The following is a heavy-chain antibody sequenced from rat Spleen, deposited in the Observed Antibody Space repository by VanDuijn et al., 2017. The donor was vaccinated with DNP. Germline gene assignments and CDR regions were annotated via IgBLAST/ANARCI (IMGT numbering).Heavy chain of an antibody. V-gene: IGHV1-43*01. Sequence: GQGLEYIGYINTGSGGTNLNEKFKGKATLTVDKSSSTAFMQLSSLTPDDSAVYYCARRRLPYWYFDFWGPGTKVTVSS. D-gene: IGHD1-4*01. CDR3: ARRRLPYWYFDF. J-gene: IGHJ1*01. CDR2: INTGSGGT.